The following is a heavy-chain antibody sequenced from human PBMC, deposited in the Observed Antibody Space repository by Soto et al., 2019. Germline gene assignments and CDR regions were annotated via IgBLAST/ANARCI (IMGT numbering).Heavy chain of an antibody. V-gene: IGHV3-30-3*01. CDR1: GFTFSSYA. CDR2: ISYDGSNK. CDR3: ARGGRITMIVVSYGMDV. Sequence: GGSLRLSCAASGFTFSSYAMHWVRQAPGKGLEWVAVISYDGSNKYYADSVKGRFTISRDNSKNTLYLQMNSLRAEDTAVYYCARGGRITMIVVSYGMDVWGQGTTVTVSS. J-gene: IGHJ6*02. D-gene: IGHD3-22*01.